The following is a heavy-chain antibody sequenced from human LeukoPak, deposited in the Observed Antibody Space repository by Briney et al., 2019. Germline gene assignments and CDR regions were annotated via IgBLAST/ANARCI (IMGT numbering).Heavy chain of an antibody. CDR1: GFTFSRYA. CDR3: AKDLVPYDFWSGFDY. J-gene: IGHJ4*02. Sequence: GGSLRLSCAASGFTFSRYATSWVRQAPGKGLEWVSAISGSGGSTYYADSVKGRFTISRDNSKNTLYLQMNSLRAEDTAVYYCAKDLVPYDFWSGFDYWGQRTLVTVSS. D-gene: IGHD3-3*01. V-gene: IGHV3-23*01. CDR2: ISGSGGST.